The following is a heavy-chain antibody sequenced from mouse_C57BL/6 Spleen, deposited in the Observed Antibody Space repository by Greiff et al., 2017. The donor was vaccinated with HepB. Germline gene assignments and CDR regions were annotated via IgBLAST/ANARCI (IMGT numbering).Heavy chain of an antibody. CDR1: GFTFSDYY. CDR2: ISNGGGST. J-gene: IGHJ2*01. Sequence: EVKLMESGGGLVQPGGSLKLSCAASGFTFSDYYMYWVRQTPEKRLEWVAYISNGGGSTYYPDTVKGRFTISRDNAKNTLYLQMSRLKSEDTAMYYCARQGTTRSYFDYWGQGTTLTVSS. V-gene: IGHV5-12*01. D-gene: IGHD1-1*01. CDR3: ARQGTTRSYFDY.